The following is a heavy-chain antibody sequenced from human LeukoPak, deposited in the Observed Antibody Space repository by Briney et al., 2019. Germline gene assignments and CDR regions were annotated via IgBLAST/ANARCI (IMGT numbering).Heavy chain of an antibody. J-gene: IGHJ5*02. Sequence: PGGSLRLSCAASGFTFSNAWMSWVRQAPGKGLEWVGRIKSKTDGGTTDYAAPVKGRFTISRDVSKNTLYLQMNSLKTEDTAVYYCTTSANYDSSGYYPTNWFDPWGQGTLVTVSS. CDR1: GFTFSNAW. CDR2: IKSKTDGGTT. V-gene: IGHV3-15*01. CDR3: TTSANYDSSGYYPTNWFDP. D-gene: IGHD3-22*01.